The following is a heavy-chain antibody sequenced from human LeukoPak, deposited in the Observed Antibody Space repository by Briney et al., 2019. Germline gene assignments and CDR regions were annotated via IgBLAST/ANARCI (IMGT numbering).Heavy chain of an antibody. CDR3: ARDLICAAARDAFDI. CDR1: GGSISSYS. CDR2: IYTSGST. J-gene: IGHJ3*02. V-gene: IGHV4-4*07. D-gene: IGHD6-13*01. Sequence: PSETLSLTCTVSGGSISSYSWSWIRQAAGKGLEWIGRIYTSGSTNYNPSLKKGVTMSVDTYKKQFLLKLSSVTAADTAVYYCARDLICAAARDAFDIWGQGTMVTVSS.